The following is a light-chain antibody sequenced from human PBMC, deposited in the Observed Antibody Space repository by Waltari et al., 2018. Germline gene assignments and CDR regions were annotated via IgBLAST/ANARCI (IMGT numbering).Light chain of an antibody. Sequence: EIALTQSPVTLSLSPGDRATLSCRASQSVGSSLSWYQQKPGQPPRLLIYDASNRATGSPARISGSGSGTDFTLTIGSLEPEDFAVYFCLERSSWPPTFGGGTTVDIK. V-gene: IGKV3-11*01. CDR3: LERSSWPPT. CDR1: QSVGSS. J-gene: IGKJ4*01. CDR2: DAS.